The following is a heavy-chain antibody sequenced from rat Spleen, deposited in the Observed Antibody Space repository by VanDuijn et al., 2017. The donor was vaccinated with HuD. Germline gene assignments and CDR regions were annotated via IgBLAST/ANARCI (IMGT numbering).Heavy chain of an antibody. CDR1: GFTFSPFA. CDR3: TSTEIVMPRLYAY. J-gene: IGHJ3*01. CDR2: ITSGGSNT. Sequence: EVQLVESGGGLVQPGRSLKLSCAASGFTFSPFAMAWVRQAPKKGLEWVATITSGGSNTYYPDSVKGRFTISRDNAKSTLYLQMDSLRSEDTATYYCTSTEIVMPRLYAYWGQGTLVTVSS. V-gene: IGHV5-7*01. D-gene: IGHD1-12*01.